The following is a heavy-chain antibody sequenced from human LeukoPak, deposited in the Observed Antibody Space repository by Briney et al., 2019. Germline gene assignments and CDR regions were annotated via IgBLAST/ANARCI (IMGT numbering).Heavy chain of an antibody. CDR2: ISWNSGSI. CDR1: GFTFDDYA. J-gene: IGHJ4*02. D-gene: IGHD1-14*01. V-gene: IGHV3-9*01. CDR3: AKDRSNTGTPSLFDY. Sequence: GGSLRLSCAASGFTFDDYAMHWVRQAPGKGLGWVSGISWNSGSIGYADSVKGRFTISRDNAKNSLYLQMNSLRAEDTALYYCAKDRSNTGTPSLFDYWGQGTLVTVSS.